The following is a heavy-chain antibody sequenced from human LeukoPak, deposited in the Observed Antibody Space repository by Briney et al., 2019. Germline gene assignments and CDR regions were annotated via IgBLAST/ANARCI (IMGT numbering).Heavy chain of an antibody. CDR1: RGSISSYY. J-gene: IGHJ4*02. CDR2: IYYSGST. V-gene: IGHV4-59*13. D-gene: IGHD3-3*02. Sequence: PSETLSLTCTLSRGSISSYYWSWIRQPPGKGLEWIGYIYYSGSTNYNPSLKSRVTMSVDTSKNQFSLKLSSVTAADTAVYYCARTFSKDCYFDYWGQGTLVTVSS. CDR3: ARTFSKDCYFDY.